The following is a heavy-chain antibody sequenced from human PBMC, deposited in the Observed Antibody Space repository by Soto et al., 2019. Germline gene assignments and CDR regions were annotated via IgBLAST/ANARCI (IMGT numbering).Heavy chain of an antibody. V-gene: IGHV3-66*01. CDR1: GFTVSSNY. J-gene: IGHJ6*02. CDR3: AREENGYCISTSCYYYYGMDV. CDR2: IYSGGST. D-gene: IGHD2-2*01. Sequence: PGGSLRLSCAASGFTVSSNYMSWVRRAPGKGLEWVSVIYSGGSTYYADSVKGRFTISRDNSKNTLYLQMNSLRAEDTAVYYCAREENGYCISTSCYYYYGMDVWGQGTTVTVSS.